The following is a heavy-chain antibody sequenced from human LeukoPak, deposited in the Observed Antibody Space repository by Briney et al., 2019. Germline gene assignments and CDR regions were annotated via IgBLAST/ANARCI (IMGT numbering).Heavy chain of an antibody. Sequence: PSETLSLTCPVSGGSISSYYWSWIRQPPGKGLEWIGEINHSGITNYNPSLKSRVTISVDTSKNQFSLKLSSVTAADTAVYYCARGEDYYDQWYFDYWGQGTLVTVSS. J-gene: IGHJ4*02. CDR2: INHSGIT. CDR1: GGSISSYY. CDR3: ARGEDYYDQWYFDY. V-gene: IGHV4-34*01. D-gene: IGHD3-22*01.